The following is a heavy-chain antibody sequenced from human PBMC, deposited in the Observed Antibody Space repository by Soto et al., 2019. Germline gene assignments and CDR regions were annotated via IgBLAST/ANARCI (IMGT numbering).Heavy chain of an antibody. V-gene: IGHV1-2*04. CDR1: GYTFTGYY. CDR3: SRSEGIAAAGTVYYYYMDV. D-gene: IGHD6-13*01. CDR2: IKPNSGGT. Sequence: ASVKVSCKASGYTFTGYYMHWVRQAPGQKQEWKGRIKPNSGGTNYAQKFQGWVTMTRDTSISTAYMELSRLRSDDTAVYFFSRSEGIAAAGTVYYYYMDVWGEGTTVTVSS. J-gene: IGHJ6*03.